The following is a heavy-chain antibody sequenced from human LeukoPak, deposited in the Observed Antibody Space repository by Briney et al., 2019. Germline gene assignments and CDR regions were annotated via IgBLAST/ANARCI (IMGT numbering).Heavy chain of an antibody. CDR1: GYSFSSYG. J-gene: IGHJ4*02. D-gene: IGHD4-11*01. V-gene: IGHV1-18*01. CDR3: ARVYSDYISYLDC. CDR2: ISIYNGNT. Sequence: ASVKVSCKASGYSFSSYGISWVRQAPGQGLEWMGWISIYNGNTNYAQKFQGRVSMTTDTSTSTAYMELRSLRSDDTAMFFCARVYSDYISYLDCWGQGTLVTVSS.